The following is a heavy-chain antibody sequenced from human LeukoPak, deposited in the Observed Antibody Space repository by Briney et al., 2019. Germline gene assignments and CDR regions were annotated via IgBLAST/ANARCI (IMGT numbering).Heavy chain of an antibody. Sequence: GGSLRLSCAASGFTFSSYEMNWVRQAPGKGLEWVSYISSSGSTIYCADSVKGRFTISRDNAKNSLYLQMNSLRAEDTAVYYCAELGITMIGGVWGKGTTVTVSS. D-gene: IGHD3-10*02. CDR3: AELGITMIGGV. J-gene: IGHJ6*04. V-gene: IGHV3-48*03. CDR1: GFTFSSYE. CDR2: ISSSGSTI.